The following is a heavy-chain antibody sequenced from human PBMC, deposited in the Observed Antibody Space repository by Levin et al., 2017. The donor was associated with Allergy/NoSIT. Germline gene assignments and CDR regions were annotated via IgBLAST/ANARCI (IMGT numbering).Heavy chain of an antibody. Sequence: SQTLSLPCTVSGDSIRGSYWSWIRQPPGKGLEWIGHIYYSGSTNYNPSLKSRTTLSVDMSRNQFSLKLSSVTAGDTAVYYCARDKIIMLRGDTYYYGMDVWGQGTTVTVSS. J-gene: IGHJ6*02. D-gene: IGHD3-10*01. CDR1: GDSIRGSY. CDR2: IYYSGST. V-gene: IGHV4-59*01. CDR3: ARDKIIMLRGDTYYYGMDV.